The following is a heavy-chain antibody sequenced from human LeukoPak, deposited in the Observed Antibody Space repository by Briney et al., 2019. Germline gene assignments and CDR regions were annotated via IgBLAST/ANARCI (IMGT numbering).Heavy chain of an antibody. CDR3: ARGPTYYYGSGSCYSFFDY. D-gene: IGHD3-10*01. J-gene: IGHJ4*02. CDR1: GGSFSGYY. CDR2: INHSGST. Sequence: PSETLSLTCAVYGGSFSGYYWSWIRQPPGKGLEWIGEINHSGSTNYNPSLKSRVTISVDTSKNQFSLKLSSVTAADTAVYYCARGPTYYYGSGSCYSFFDYWGQGTLVTVSS. V-gene: IGHV4-34*01.